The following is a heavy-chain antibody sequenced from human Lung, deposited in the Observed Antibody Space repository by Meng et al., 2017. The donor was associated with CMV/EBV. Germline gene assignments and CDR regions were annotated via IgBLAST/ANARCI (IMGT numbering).Heavy chain of an antibody. CDR2: ISGSGGST. D-gene: IGHD2-8*02. Sequence: GGSXRLXXAASGFTFSSYAMSWVRQAPGKGLEWVSAISGSGGSTYYADSVKGRFTISRDNSKNTLYLQMNSLRAEDTAVYYCAKGGWSKPPNWLWGQGTLVXVSS. J-gene: IGHJ4*02. CDR3: AKGGWSKPPNWL. V-gene: IGHV3-23*01. CDR1: GFTFSSYA.